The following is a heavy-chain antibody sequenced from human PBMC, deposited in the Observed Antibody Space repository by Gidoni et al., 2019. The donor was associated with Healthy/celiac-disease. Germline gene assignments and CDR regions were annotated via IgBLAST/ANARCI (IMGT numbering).Heavy chain of an antibody. CDR3: ARHYDLTDNWFDP. CDR1: GYSLTSYW. V-gene: IGHV5-10-1*03. CDR2: IDPSDSDT. J-gene: IGHJ5*02. D-gene: IGHD3-3*01. Sequence: EVQLVQSGAALKKPGDSLRISCKGSGYSLTSYWISRVCQMPGKGLEWMGRIDPSDSDTNNSPSCQGHVTISADKSISTAYLQGSSLKASDTAMYYCARHYDLTDNWFDPWGQGTLVTVSS.